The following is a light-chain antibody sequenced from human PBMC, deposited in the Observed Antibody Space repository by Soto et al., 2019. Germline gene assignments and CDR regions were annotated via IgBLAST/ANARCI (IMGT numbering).Light chain of an antibody. CDR1: SSNIGSKT. CDR2: GNS. Sequence: QSVLAQPPSASGTPGQRVTISCSGSSSNIGSKTVNWYQQLPGTAPKLLIYGNSQRPSGVPDRFSGSKSGTSASLAISVLQSEDEADYYCAAWDVSLDAWVFGGGTKLTVL. J-gene: IGLJ3*02. V-gene: IGLV1-44*01. CDR3: AAWDVSLDAWV.